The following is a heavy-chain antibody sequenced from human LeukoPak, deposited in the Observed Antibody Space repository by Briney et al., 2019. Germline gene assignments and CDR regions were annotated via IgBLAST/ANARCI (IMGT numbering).Heavy chain of an antibody. J-gene: IGHJ4*02. CDR2: INPSGGST. CDR3: ARDPSHCSGGSCYLSGAFDI. CDR1: GYTFTSYY. Sequence: GASVKVSCKASGYTFTSYYVHWVRQAPGQGLEWMGIINPSGGSTSYAQKFQGRVTVTRDTSTSTVYMELSSLRSEDTAVYYCARDPSHCSGGSCYLSGAFDIWGQGTLVTASS. V-gene: IGHV1-46*01. D-gene: IGHD2-15*01.